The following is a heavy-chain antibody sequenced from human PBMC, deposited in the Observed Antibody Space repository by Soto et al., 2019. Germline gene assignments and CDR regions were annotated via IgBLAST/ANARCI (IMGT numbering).Heavy chain of an antibody. J-gene: IGHJ6*02. D-gene: IGHD6-19*01. Sequence: QVQLVESGGGVVQPGRSLRLSCAASGFTFSSYGMHWVRQAPGKGLEWVAVISHDGSNKYFADSVKGRFTISRDNSHNTLYLKMNSLRAEDTAVYYCAQHLLAVVGYLHGMDVWGQGTTVTVSS. CDR3: AQHLLAVVGYLHGMDV. CDR2: ISHDGSNK. CDR1: GFTFSSYG. V-gene: IGHV3-30*18.